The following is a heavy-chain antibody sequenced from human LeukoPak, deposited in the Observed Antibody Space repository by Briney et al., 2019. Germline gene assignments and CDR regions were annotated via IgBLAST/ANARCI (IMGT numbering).Heavy chain of an antibody. CDR3: AKDLGLSSGYPDY. J-gene: IGHJ4*02. D-gene: IGHD3-22*01. V-gene: IGHV3-15*01. CDR2: IKSKTDGGTT. CDR1: GFTFSNAW. Sequence: GGSLRLSCAASGFTFSNAWMSWVRQAPGKGLEWVGRIKSKTDGGTTDYAAPVKGRFTISRDDSKNTLYLQMNSLRTEDTAVYYCAKDLGLSSGYPDYWGQGTLVTVSS.